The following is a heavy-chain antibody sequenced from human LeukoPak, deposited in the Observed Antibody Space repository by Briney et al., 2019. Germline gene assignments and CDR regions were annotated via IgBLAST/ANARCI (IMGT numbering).Heavy chain of an antibody. D-gene: IGHD6-25*01. CDR2: INWNGGST. Sequence: PGGSLRLSCAASGFTFGNYGMSWVRQAPGKGLEWVSGINWNGGSTGYADSVKGRFTISRDNAKNSLYLQMNSLRAEDTAVYYCARVYRSEDYDYYYYMDVWGKGTTVTVSS. J-gene: IGHJ6*03. V-gene: IGHV3-20*04. CDR3: ARVYRSEDYDYYYYMDV. CDR1: GFTFGNYG.